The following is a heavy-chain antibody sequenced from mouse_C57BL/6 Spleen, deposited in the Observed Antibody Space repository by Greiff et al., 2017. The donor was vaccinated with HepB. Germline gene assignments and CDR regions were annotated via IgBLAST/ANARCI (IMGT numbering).Heavy chain of an antibody. D-gene: IGHD1-1*01. CDR1: GYTFTDYY. V-gene: IGHV1-19*01. CDR3: ARYPHTVVAQRGAMDY. CDR2: INPYNGGT. Sequence: EVQLQQSGPVLVKPGASVKMSCKASGYTFTDYYMNWVKQSHGKSLEWIGVINPYNGGTSYNQKFKGKATLTVDKSSSTAYMELNSLTSEDSSVYYCARYPHTVVAQRGAMDYWGQVTSVTVSS. J-gene: IGHJ4*01.